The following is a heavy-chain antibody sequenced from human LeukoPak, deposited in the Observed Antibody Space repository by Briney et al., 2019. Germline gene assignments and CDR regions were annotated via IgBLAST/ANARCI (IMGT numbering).Heavy chain of an antibody. Sequence: GGSLRLSCAASGFNYTSYTMNWVRQAPGMGLEWLSYISATRGITYYADSVKGRFTISRDNSKNTLYLQMNSLRAEDTAVYYCSKWRYKDTAMAGMDYFDYWGQGTLVTVSS. CDR2: ISATRGIT. V-gene: IGHV3-48*01. CDR1: GFNYTSYT. D-gene: IGHD5-18*01. CDR3: SKWRYKDTAMAGMDYFDY. J-gene: IGHJ4*02.